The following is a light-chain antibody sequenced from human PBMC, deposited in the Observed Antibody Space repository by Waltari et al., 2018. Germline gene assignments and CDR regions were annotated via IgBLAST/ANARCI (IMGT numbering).Light chain of an antibody. V-gene: IGKV2-28*01. J-gene: IGKJ2*01. Sequence: DIVMTQFPLSLPVTPGEPASISCRSSQSLLYSNGDNYLYWYLQKQVQSPQLLIYLGSNRASGVPDRFSGSGSGTDFTLKISRVEAEDVGVYYCMQALQTPYTFGQGTKLEIK. CDR2: LGS. CDR1: QSLLYSNGDNY. CDR3: MQALQTPYT.